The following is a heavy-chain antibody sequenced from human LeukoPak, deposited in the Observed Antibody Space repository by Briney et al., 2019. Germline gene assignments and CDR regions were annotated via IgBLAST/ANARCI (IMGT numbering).Heavy chain of an antibody. CDR3: ASLPINLAGGEDY. Sequence: SETLSLTCTVSGGSISSGDYYWSWIRQPPGKGLEWIGYIYYSGSTYYNPPLKSRVTISVDTSKNQFSLKLSSVTAADTAVYYCASLPINLAGGEDYWGQGTLVTVSS. V-gene: IGHV4-30-4*08. CDR2: IYYSGST. J-gene: IGHJ4*02. D-gene: IGHD1-26*01. CDR1: GGSISSGDYY.